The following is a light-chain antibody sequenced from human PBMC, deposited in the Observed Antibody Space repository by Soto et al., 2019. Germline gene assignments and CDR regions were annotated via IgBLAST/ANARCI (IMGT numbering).Light chain of an antibody. V-gene: IGKV3-15*01. CDR1: QSVSSSY. J-gene: IGKJ1*01. CDR3: HQYNNWPSWT. CDR2: AAS. Sequence: EIVMTQSPGTLSLSPGERATLSCRASQSVSSSYLAWYQQKPGQAPRLLIYAASTRATGVPARFSGSGSETEFTLTISSLQPEDFAIYYCHQYNNWPSWTFGQGTKVDIK.